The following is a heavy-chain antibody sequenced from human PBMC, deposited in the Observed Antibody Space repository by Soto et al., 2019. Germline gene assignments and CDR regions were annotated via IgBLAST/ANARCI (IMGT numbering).Heavy chain of an antibody. J-gene: IGHJ4*02. D-gene: IGHD1-7*01. V-gene: IGHV3-23*01. CDR2: SSATGAGT. CDR1: GFTFSSYG. CDR3: AKDRRAGGNYGFYADF. Sequence: EVQLLESGGGLVQPGGSLRLSCAASGFTFSSYGMTWVRQAPGKGLEWVSFSSATGAGTYYADSVKGRFTISRDNSKNPLYLQMKSLRADDTAVYYCAKDRRAGGNYGFYADFWGQGDRVIVSS.